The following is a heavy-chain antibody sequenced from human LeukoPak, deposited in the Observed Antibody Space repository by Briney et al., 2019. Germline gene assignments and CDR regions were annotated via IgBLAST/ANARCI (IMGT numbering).Heavy chain of an antibody. D-gene: IGHD3-10*01. CDR3: ARHGGGSGSYYNRRTNRAQYYFDY. J-gene: IGHJ4*02. Sequence: SETLSLTCTVSGGSISSGSYYWSWIRQPAGKGLEWIGRIYTSGSTNYNPSLKSRVTISVDTSKNQFSLKLSSVTAADTAVYYCARHGGGSGSYYNRRTNRAQYYFDYWGQGTLVTVSS. CDR1: GGSISSGSYY. CDR2: IYTSGST. V-gene: IGHV4-61*02.